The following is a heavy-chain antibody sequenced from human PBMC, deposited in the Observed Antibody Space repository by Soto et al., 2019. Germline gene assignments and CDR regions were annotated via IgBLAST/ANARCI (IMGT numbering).Heavy chain of an antibody. Sequence: PSETRSRTWAVSGASISGSYYYWAGLRQSPGKGPEWIGSVFYTGCTSYNPSLESRVSVSVDTSKSQFSLKLSAVTAADTAVYSCATSQKGYNWNYFDHWGQGALVMVSS. CDR1: GASISGSYYY. V-gene: IGHV4-39*01. D-gene: IGHD1-20*01. CDR2: VFYTGCT. J-gene: IGHJ4*02. CDR3: ATSQKGYNWNYFDH.